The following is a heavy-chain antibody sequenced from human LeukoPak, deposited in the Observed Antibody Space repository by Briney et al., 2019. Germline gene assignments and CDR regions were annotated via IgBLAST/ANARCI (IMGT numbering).Heavy chain of an antibody. Sequence: PRGSLRLSCAASGFTFTSYGMHWVRQAPGKGLEWVAFIRYDGSNKYYADSVKGRFTISRDNSKNTLYLQMNSLRAEDTAVYYCAKDPSQLERRTYFDYWGQGTLVTVSS. D-gene: IGHD1-1*01. CDR1: GFTFTSYG. V-gene: IGHV3-30*02. CDR3: AKDPSQLERRTYFDY. J-gene: IGHJ4*02. CDR2: IRYDGSNK.